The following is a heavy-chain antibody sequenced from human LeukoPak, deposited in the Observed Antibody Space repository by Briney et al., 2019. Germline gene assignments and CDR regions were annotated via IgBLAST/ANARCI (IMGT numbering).Heavy chain of an antibody. CDR3: ARGVYYDFWSGYHYYYYYMDV. Sequence: PSETLSLTCAVYGGSFSGYYWSWIRQPPGKGLEWIGETNHSGSTNYNPSLKSRVTISVDTSKNQFSLKLSSVTAADTAVYYCARGVYYDFWSGYHYYYYYMDVWGKGTTVTVSS. V-gene: IGHV4-34*01. CDR2: TNHSGST. D-gene: IGHD3-3*01. J-gene: IGHJ6*03. CDR1: GGSFSGYY.